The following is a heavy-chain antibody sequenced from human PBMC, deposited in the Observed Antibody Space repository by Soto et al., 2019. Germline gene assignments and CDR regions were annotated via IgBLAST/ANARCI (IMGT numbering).Heavy chain of an antibody. V-gene: IGHV4-59*01. Sequence: SETLSLTCTVSGGSISSYYWSWIRQPPGKGLEWIGYIYYSGSTNYNPSLKSRVTISVDTSKNQFSLKLSSVTAADTAIYYCATRITVFGLLIPPFDPWGQGTQVTVSS. D-gene: IGHD3-3*01. CDR1: GGSISSYY. J-gene: IGHJ5*02. CDR2: IYYSGST. CDR3: ATRITVFGLLIPPFDP.